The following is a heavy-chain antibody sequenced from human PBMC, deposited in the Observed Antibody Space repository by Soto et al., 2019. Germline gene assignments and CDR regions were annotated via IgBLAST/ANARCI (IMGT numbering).Heavy chain of an antibody. Sequence: GGSLRLSCAASGFTFTSFAVSWVRQAPGKGLEWVSAISGSGGATYYADSVKGRFTVSRDNSRNTLYVQMTSLRAEDTAVYYCARGLQSLFDYWGQGTLVTVSS. CDR3: ARGLQSLFDY. CDR1: GFTFTSFA. J-gene: IGHJ4*02. V-gene: IGHV3-23*01. CDR2: ISGSGGAT.